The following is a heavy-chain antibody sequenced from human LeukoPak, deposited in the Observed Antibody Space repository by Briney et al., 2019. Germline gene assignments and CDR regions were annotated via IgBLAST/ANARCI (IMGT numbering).Heavy chain of an antibody. CDR2: IIPIFGTA. V-gene: IGHV1-69*05. CDR1: GGTFSSYA. D-gene: IGHD1-26*01. Sequence: GASVKVSCKASGGTFSSYAISWVRQAPGQGLEWMGGIIPIFGTANYAQKFQGRVTITTDESTSTAYMELSSLRSEDTAVYYCARNRVRASGPRHWGQGTLVTVSS. CDR3: ARNRVRASGPRH. J-gene: IGHJ4*02.